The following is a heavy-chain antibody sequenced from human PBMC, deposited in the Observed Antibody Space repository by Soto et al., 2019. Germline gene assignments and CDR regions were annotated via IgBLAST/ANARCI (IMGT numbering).Heavy chain of an antibody. CDR1: GFTFSDYY. J-gene: IGHJ2*01. Sequence: GGPLRLSCAASGFTFSDYYMSWIRQAPGKGLEWVSYISSSGSTIYYADSVKGRFTISRDNAKNSLYLQMNSLRAEDTAVYYCARDLAESKYLRFYWYFDLWGRGTLVTVSS. CDR3: ARDLAESKYLRFYWYFDL. V-gene: IGHV3-11*01. CDR2: ISSSGSTI. D-gene: IGHD3-16*01.